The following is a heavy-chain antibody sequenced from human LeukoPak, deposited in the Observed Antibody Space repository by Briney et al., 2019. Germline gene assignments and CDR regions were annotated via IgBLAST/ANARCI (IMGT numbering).Heavy chain of an antibody. CDR2: MNPNSGNT. J-gene: IGHJ5*02. V-gene: IGHV1-8*01. D-gene: IGHD6-19*01. Sequence: GASLKVSCKASGYTFTTYDINWVRQATGQGLEWMGWMNPNSGNTGYTQKFQGRVTMTRNTSISTAYMELSSLRSEDTAVYYCARGRGSGHKENWFDPWGQGTLVTVSS. CDR1: GYTFTTYD. CDR3: ARGRGSGHKENWFDP.